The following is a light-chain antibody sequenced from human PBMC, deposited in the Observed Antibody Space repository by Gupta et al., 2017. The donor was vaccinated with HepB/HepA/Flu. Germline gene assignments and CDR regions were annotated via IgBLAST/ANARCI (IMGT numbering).Light chain of an antibody. Sequence: VSASVGDRVTITCRASENINSWLAWYQQKPGKAPKLLIYEGSTVQSGVPSRFSGSGSGTDFTLTISSRQPEDFATYYCQQASNYPLTFGGGTKVDIK. V-gene: IGKV1-12*01. CDR3: QQASNYPLT. CDR1: ENINSW. J-gene: IGKJ4*01. CDR2: EGS.